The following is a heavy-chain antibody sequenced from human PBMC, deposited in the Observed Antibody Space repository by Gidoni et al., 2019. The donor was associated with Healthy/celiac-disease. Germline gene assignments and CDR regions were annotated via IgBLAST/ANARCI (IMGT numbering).Heavy chain of an antibody. V-gene: IGHV3-64D*09. Sequence: EVQLVESGGGLVQPGGSLRLPCSASGFTFSSYALHWVRPAPGKGLEYVSAISSNGGSTYYADSVKGRFTIARDNSKNTLYLQMSSLRAEDTAVYYCVKGYESYCSSTSCPGAFDIWGQGTMVTVSS. D-gene: IGHD2-2*01. CDR1: GFTFSSYA. J-gene: IGHJ3*02. CDR3: VKGYESYCSSTSCPGAFDI. CDR2: ISSNGGST.